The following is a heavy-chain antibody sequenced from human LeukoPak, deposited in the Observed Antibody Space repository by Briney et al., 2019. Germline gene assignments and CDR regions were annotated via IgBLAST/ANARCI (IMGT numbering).Heavy chain of an antibody. CDR3: ARDGYSVRPDY. D-gene: IGHD5-24*01. J-gene: IGHJ4*02. CDR1: GGSISSSSYY. V-gene: IGHV4-39*07. Sequence: SETLSLTCTVSGGSISSSSYYWGWIRQPPGKGLEWIGSIYCSGSTYYNPSLKSRVTISVDTSKNQFSLKLSSVTAADTAVYYCARDGYSVRPDYWGQGTLVTVSS. CDR2: IYCSGST.